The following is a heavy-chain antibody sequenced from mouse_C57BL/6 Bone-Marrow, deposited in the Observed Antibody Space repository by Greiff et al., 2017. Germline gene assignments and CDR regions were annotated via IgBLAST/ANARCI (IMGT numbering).Heavy chain of an antibody. CDR2: INPNNGGT. Sequence: EVQLQQSGPELVKPGASVKISCKASGYTFTDYYMNWVKQSHGKSIEWIGDINPNNGGTSYNQKFKGKATLTVDKSSSTAYMELRTLTSEDSAVYYCASYPLDYAHCWGQGTTLTVSS. J-gene: IGHJ2*01. D-gene: IGHD1-1*02. V-gene: IGHV1-26*01. CDR3: ASYPLDYAHC. CDR1: GYTFTDYY.